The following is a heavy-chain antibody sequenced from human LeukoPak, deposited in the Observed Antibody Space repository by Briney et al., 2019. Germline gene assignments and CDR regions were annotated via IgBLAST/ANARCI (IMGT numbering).Heavy chain of an antibody. V-gene: IGHV4-4*02. CDR1: GGSISNSNW. Sequence: SGTLSLTCAVSGGSISNSNWWSWVRQPPGKGLEWIGEIYHSGSTNYNPSLKSRLTISVDESKNQFSLKLSSVTAADTAVYYCARDGRGYYESSGSTHVLVYGMDVWGQGTTVTVSS. D-gene: IGHD3-22*01. CDR3: ARDGRGYYESSGSTHVLVYGMDV. J-gene: IGHJ6*02. CDR2: IYHSGST.